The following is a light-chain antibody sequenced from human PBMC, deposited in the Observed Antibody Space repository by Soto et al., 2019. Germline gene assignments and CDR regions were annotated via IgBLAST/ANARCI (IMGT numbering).Light chain of an antibody. CDR3: QQYGSSPPAT. Sequence: EIVFTQSPATLSLSPGERATLSCRASQSVSSYLAWYQQKPGQAPRLLIYDASNRATGIPARFSGSGSGTDFTLTISRLEPEDFAVYYCQQYGSSPPATFGQGTRLEIK. CDR1: QSVSSY. J-gene: IGKJ5*01. V-gene: IGKV3-20*01. CDR2: DAS.